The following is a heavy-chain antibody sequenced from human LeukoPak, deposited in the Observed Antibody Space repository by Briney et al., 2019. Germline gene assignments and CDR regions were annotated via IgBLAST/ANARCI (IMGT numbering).Heavy chain of an antibody. CDR2: INPNSGGT. CDR1: GYTFTGYY. V-gene: IGHV1-2*02. CDR3: AVTTVVTRYWFDP. Sequence: ASVKVSCKASGYTFTGYYMHWVRQAPGQGLEWMGWINPNSGGTNYAQKFQGRVTMTRDTSISTAYMELSRLRSDDTAVYYCAVTTVVTRYWFDPWGQGTLVTVSS. D-gene: IGHD4-17*01. J-gene: IGHJ5*02.